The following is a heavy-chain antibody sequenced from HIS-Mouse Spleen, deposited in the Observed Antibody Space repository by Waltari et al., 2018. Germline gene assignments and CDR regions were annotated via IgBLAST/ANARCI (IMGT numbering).Heavy chain of an antibody. CDR1: GFTFSSYW. V-gene: IGHV3-7*01. Sequence: EVQLVESGGGLVQPGGSLRLSCAASGFTFSSYWMSWVRQAPGKGLEWVANIKQDGSEKYYVDSVKGRFTISRDNAKNSLYLQMNSLRAEDTGVYYCARGVDCSGGSCYWFDPWGQGTLVTVSS. CDR2: IKQDGSEK. J-gene: IGHJ5*02. D-gene: IGHD2-15*01. CDR3: ARGVDCSGGSCYWFDP.